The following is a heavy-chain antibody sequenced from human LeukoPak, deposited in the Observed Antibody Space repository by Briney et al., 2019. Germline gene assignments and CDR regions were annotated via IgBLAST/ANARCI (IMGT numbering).Heavy chain of an antibody. J-gene: IGHJ4*02. CDR3: ARGGTWPVRFDY. Sequence: SGTLSLTCAVSGDSMSSSNWWSWVRQPPGKGLEWIGEIYHTGNTNYSPSLKGRVTISADKSKNQFSLNVTSVTAADTAVYYCARGGTWPVRFDYWGQGTLVTVSS. CDR2: IYHTGNT. D-gene: IGHD6-19*01. CDR1: GDSMSSSNW. V-gene: IGHV4-4*02.